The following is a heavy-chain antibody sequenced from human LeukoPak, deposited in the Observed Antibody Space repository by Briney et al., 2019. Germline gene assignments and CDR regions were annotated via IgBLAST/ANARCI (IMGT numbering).Heavy chain of an antibody. J-gene: IGHJ4*02. V-gene: IGHV3-48*01. D-gene: IGHD6-19*01. CDR3: AKGPRASGWTYFDY. Sequence: GGSLRLSCAASGFTFRTYSMNWVRQAPGKGLEWVSYISSSSSTLYYADSVKGRFTISRDNAKNTLYLQMNSLRVEDTAVYYCAKGPRASGWTYFDYWGQGTLVTVSS. CDR2: ISSSSSTL. CDR1: GFTFRTYS.